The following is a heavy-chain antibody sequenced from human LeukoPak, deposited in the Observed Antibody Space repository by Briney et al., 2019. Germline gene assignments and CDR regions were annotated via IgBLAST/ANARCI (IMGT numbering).Heavy chain of an antibody. CDR3: ARKVVVVVATNYYYYYMDV. Sequence: PGGSLRLSCAASGFTFSSYWMSWVRQAPGKGLEWVANIKQDGSEKYYVDSVKGRFTISRDNAKNSLYLQMNSLRAEDTAVYYCARKVVVVVATNYYYYYMDVWGKGTTVTASS. D-gene: IGHD2-15*01. CDR1: GFTFSSYW. J-gene: IGHJ6*03. V-gene: IGHV3-7*01. CDR2: IKQDGSEK.